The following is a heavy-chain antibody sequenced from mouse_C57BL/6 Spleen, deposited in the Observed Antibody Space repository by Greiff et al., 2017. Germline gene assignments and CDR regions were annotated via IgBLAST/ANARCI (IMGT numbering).Heavy chain of an antibody. J-gene: IGHJ3*01. V-gene: IGHV3-6*01. CDR3: ARAPNWDGFAY. Sequence: ESGPGLVKPSQSLSLTCSVTGYSITSGYYWNWIRQFPGNKLEWMGYISYDGSNNYNPSLKNRISITRDTSKNQFFLKLNSVTTEDTATYYCARAPNWDGFAYWGQGTLVTVSA. D-gene: IGHD4-1*01. CDR1: GYSITSGYY. CDR2: ISYDGSN.